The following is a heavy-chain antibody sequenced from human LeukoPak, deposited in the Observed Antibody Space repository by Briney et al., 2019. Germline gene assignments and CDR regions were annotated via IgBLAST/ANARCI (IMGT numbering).Heavy chain of an antibody. V-gene: IGHV3-48*03. J-gene: IGHJ6*03. CDR1: GFTFSAYE. D-gene: IGHD6-13*01. CDR2: IGSSGSTV. Sequence: GGSLRLSCAASGFTFSAYEMNWVRQAPGQGLEWVSYIGSSGSTVYYADSVKGRFTISRDNAKNSLYMQMESLRDEDTANYCARDSVLGSSWYMATYMDVWGKGTTVTVSS. CDR3: ARDSVLGSSWYMATYMDV.